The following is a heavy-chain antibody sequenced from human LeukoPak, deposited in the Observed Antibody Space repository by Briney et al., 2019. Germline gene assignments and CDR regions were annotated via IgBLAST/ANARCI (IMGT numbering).Heavy chain of an antibody. D-gene: IGHD3-22*01. V-gene: IGHV4-59*01. CDR1: GGSISYYY. J-gene: IGHJ4*02. Sequence: SETLSLTCTVSGGSISYYYWSWIRQPPGKGLEWIGNIYYSGSTTYNPSLKSRVTISVDTSKNQFSLKLSSVTAADTAVYYCARVTGYVIEDYFDYWGQGTLVTVSS. CDR2: IYYSGST. CDR3: ARVTGYVIEDYFDY.